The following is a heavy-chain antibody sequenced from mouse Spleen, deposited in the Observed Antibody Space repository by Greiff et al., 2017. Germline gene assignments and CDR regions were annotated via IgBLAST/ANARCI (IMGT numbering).Heavy chain of an antibody. D-gene: IGHD1-1*01. CDR1: GYAFTNYL. CDR3: ARNYYGSSSFAY. V-gene: IGHV1-54*01. Sequence: QVQLQQSGAELVRPGTSVKVSCKASGYAFTNYLIEWVKQRPGQGLEWIGGINPGSGGTNYNEKFKGKATLTADKSSSTAYMQLSSLTSEDSAVYFCARNYYGSSSFAYWGQGTLVTVSA. J-gene: IGHJ3*01. CDR2: INPGSGGT.